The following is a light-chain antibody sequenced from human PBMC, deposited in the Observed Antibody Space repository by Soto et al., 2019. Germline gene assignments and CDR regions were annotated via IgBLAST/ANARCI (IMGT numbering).Light chain of an antibody. J-gene: IGLJ3*02. V-gene: IGLV4-69*01. CDR1: SGHSSYA. CDR3: QTWGTGIRV. CDR2: LNSDGSH. Sequence: QPVLTQSPSASASLGASVKLTCTLSSGHSSYAIAWHQQQPEKGPRYLMKLNSDGSHSNGDGIPDRFSGSSSGAERYLTISSLQSEAEADYYCQTWGTGIRVFGGGTKLTVL.